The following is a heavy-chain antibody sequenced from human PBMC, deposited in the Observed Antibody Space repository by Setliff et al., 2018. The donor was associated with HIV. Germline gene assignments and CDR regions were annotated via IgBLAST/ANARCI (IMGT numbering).Heavy chain of an antibody. V-gene: IGHV5-51*01. CDR1: GYSFTSYW. CDR2: IYPGDSDT. D-gene: IGHD3-16*01. Sequence: GESLKISCKGSGYSFTSYWIGWVRQMPGKGLEWMGIIYPGDSDTRYSPSFQGQVTISVDKSISTAYLQWSSLKASDTAMYYCASLITFGGDNIEPDAFDIWGQGTMVTVS. J-gene: IGHJ3*02. CDR3: ASLITFGGDNIEPDAFDI.